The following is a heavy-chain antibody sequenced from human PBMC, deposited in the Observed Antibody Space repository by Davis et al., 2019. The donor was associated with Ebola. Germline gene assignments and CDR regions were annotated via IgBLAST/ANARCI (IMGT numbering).Heavy chain of an antibody. CDR3: ARWGANYYDSSGP. V-gene: IGHV4-61*08. D-gene: IGHD3-22*01. Sequence: PSETLSLTCAVSGGSISSGGYYWSWIRQPPGKGLEWIGYIYYSGSTNYSPSLKSRVTLSVDTSKNQFSLKLSSVTAADTAVYYCARWGANYYDSSGPWGQGTLVTVSS. CDR2: IYYSGST. J-gene: IGHJ5*02. CDR1: GGSISSGGYY.